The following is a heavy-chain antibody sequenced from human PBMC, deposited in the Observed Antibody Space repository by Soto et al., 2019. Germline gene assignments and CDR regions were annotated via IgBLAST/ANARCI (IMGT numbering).Heavy chain of an antibody. CDR3: ARCLVGQLERRGHFEY. CDR1: GGSVNSGYYY. V-gene: IGHV4-61*01. Sequence: QLLESGPGLVKPSETLSLTCTVSGGSVNSGYYYWSWIRQPPGKGLEWIGYIYYSGSTSYTPSLKSRVTISIDTSKNQLSLKLSSVTAADTAVYYCARCLVGQLERRGHFEYWGQGTLVTVSS. D-gene: IGHD1-1*01. CDR2: IYYSGST. J-gene: IGHJ4*02.